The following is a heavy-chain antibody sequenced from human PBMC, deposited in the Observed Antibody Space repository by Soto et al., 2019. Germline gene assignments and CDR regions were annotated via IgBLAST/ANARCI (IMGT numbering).Heavy chain of an antibody. CDR1: GFTFSDYY. CDR2: ISSSSSYT. J-gene: IGHJ4*02. V-gene: IGHV3-11*05. Sequence: QVQLVESGGGLVKPGGSLRLSCAASGFTFSDYYMSWIRQAPGKGLEWVSYISSSSSYTNYADSVKGRFTISRDNAKNSLYLQMNSLRAEDTAVYYCARDSSSGYLFDYWGQGTLVTVSS. D-gene: IGHD3-22*01. CDR3: ARDSSSGYLFDY.